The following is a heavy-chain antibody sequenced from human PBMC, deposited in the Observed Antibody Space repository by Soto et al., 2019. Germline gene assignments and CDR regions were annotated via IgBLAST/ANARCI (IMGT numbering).Heavy chain of an antibody. Sequence: NPSETRSRTWIVSGGSINGYWWSWIRQPAGKGLEWIGRVYSSGTTDYNPSLNSRATMSVETSKNQFSLKLTSVTAADTAVYYCARDIGSYAYAEGYWGQGIQVTFSS. CDR2: VYSSGTT. V-gene: IGHV4-4*07. CDR1: GGSINGYW. CDR3: ARDIGSYAYAEGY. D-gene: IGHD2-2*01. J-gene: IGHJ4*02.